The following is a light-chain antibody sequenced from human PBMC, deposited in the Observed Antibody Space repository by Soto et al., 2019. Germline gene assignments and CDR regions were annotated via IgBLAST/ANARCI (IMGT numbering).Light chain of an antibody. CDR1: QSVDSW. V-gene: IGKV1-5*03. CDR3: QHHSDYSRV. Sequence: DIQMTQSPSTLSASIGDRVTITCRASQSVDSWLAWYQQQPGKAPKLLIYRASTLQTGVPSRFSGTGSGTHFTLTISSLQPDDFATYYCQHHSDYSRVFGQGTKVEIK. CDR2: RAS. J-gene: IGKJ1*01.